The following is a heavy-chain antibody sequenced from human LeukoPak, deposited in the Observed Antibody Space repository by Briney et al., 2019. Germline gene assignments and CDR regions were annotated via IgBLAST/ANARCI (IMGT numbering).Heavy chain of an antibody. V-gene: IGHV4-61*02. D-gene: IGHD3-16*01. CDR3: ARFMITFGGAH. CDR1: GGSISSGTYY. Sequence: PSETLSLTCTVSGGSISSGTYYWTWIRQPAGMTLEWIGRIHTSGSTTYNPSLKSRVIISLDTSKNQFSLKLSSVTAADTAVYYCARFMITFGGAHWGQGTLVTVSS. J-gene: IGHJ4*02. CDR2: IHTSGST.